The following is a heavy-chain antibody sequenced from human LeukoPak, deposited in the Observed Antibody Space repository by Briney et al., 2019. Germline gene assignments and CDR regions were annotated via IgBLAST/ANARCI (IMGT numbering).Heavy chain of an antibody. V-gene: IGHV3-7*01. Sequence: PGGSLRLSCVGSGFTFSSYWMTWVRQAPGKGLEWVANIKDDGSEKYSVDSVKGRFTISRDNAKNLLYLQMSSLRAEDTAVYYCAKVTAVTNTGALDYWGQGTLVTVSS. CDR2: IKDDGSEK. D-gene: IGHD4-17*01. J-gene: IGHJ4*02. CDR3: AKVTAVTNTGALDY. CDR1: GFTFSSYW.